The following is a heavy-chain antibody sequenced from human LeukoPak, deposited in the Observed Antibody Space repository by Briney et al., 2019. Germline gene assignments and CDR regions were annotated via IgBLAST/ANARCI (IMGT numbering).Heavy chain of an antibody. J-gene: IGHJ4*02. D-gene: IGHD2-15*01. Sequence: SETLSLTCTVSGGSISSYYWSWIRQPPGKGLEWIGYIYYSGSTNYNPSLKSRVTISVDTSKNQFSLKLSSVTAADTAVYYCAIGYCSGGSCYSEASFDYWGQGTLVTVSS. V-gene: IGHV4-59*01. CDR2: IYYSGST. CDR3: AIGYCSGGSCYSEASFDY. CDR1: GGSISSYY.